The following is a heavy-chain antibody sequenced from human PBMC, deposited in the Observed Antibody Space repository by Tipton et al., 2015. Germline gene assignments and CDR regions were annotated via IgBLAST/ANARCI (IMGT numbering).Heavy chain of an antibody. J-gene: IGHJ5*02. CDR1: DGSISSYY. V-gene: IGHV4-59*01. CDR2: IYYSGTT. Sequence: GLGKPSETLSPTCTVSDGSISSYYWSWIRQSPGKGLEWIGNIYYSGTTNYNPSFKSRVTISVDTSKIQFSLKLSSVTAADTAVYYCATGTSRFDPWGQGTLVTVSS. D-gene: IGHD1-14*01. CDR3: ATGTSRFDP.